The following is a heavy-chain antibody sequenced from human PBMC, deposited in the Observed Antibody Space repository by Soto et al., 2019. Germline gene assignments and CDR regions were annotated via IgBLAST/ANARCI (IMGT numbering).Heavy chain of an antibody. Sequence: SVKVSCKASGYTFTGYYMHWVRQAPGQGLEWMGGIIPIFGTANYAQKFQGRVTITADESTSTAYMELSSLRSEDTAVYYCAREIPPKYFDYWGQGTLVTVSS. V-gene: IGHV1-69*13. CDR2: IIPIFGTA. D-gene: IGHD2-21*01. CDR1: GYTFTGYY. CDR3: AREIPPKYFDY. J-gene: IGHJ4*02.